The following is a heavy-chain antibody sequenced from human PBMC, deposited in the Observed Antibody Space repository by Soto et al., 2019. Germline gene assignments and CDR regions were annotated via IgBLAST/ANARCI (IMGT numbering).Heavy chain of an antibody. D-gene: IGHD6-13*01. CDR1: GFTFSSYG. CDR3: ARGYSSSWHEGLDYMDV. J-gene: IGHJ6*03. CDR2: IWYDGSNK. Sequence: GGSLRLSCAASGFTFSSYGMHWVRQAPGKGLEWVAVIWYDGSNKYYADSVKGRFTISRDNSKNTLYLQMNSLRAEDTAVYYCARGYSSSWHEGLDYMDVWGKGTTVTVSS. V-gene: IGHV3-33*01.